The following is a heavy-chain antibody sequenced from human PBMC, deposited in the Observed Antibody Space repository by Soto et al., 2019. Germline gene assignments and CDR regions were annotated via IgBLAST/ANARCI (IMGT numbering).Heavy chain of an antibody. J-gene: IGHJ6*03. CDR2: TYYRSKWYN. CDR3: ARDLGIAAAGYYYYYYMDV. V-gene: IGHV6-1*01. Sequence: SQTLSLTCAISGDSVSSNSAAWNWIRQSPSRGLEWLGRTYYRSKWYNDYAVSVKSRITINPDTSKNQFSLQLNSVTPEDTAVYYCARDLGIAAAGYYYYYYMDVWGKGTTVTVSS. CDR1: GDSVSSNSAA. D-gene: IGHD6-13*01.